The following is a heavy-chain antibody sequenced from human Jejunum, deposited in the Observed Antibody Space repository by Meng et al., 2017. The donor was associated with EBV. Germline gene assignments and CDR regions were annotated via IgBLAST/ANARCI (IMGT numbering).Heavy chain of an antibody. CDR3: ARSGGHEQWLNFDP. D-gene: IGHD6-19*01. CDR2: ISYSGST. Sequence: QLHLQQSGPGRVKPSAPLSLPCTVSGVSVSSGSYHWSWIRQAPGKGLEWIWFISYSGSTNYNPSLKSRVTISVDMSKNQFSLKLRSVTAADTAVYYSARSGGHEQWLNFDPWGQGTLVTVSS. CDR1: GVSVSSGSYH. J-gene: IGHJ5*02. V-gene: IGHV4-61*01.